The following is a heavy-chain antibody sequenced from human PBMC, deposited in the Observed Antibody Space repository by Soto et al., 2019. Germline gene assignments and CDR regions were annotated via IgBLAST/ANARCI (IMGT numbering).Heavy chain of an antibody. J-gene: IGHJ6*02. V-gene: IGHV1-18*01. Sequence: ASVKVSWKASGYTFTSYGISWVRQAPGQGLEWMGWISAYNGNTNYAQKLQGRVTMTTDTSTSTAYMELRSLRSDDTAVYYCARGGEQQLGSDPYGMDVWGQGTTVTVSS. CDR3: ARGGEQQLGSDPYGMDV. CDR1: GYTFTSYG. D-gene: IGHD6-13*01. CDR2: ISAYNGNT.